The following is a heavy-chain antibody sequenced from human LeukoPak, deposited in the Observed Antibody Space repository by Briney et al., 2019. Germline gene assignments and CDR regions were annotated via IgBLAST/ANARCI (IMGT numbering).Heavy chain of an antibody. Sequence: GGSLRLSCAASGFTFSSYAMSWVRQAPGKGLEWVSAISGSGGSTYYADSVKGRFTISRGNSKNTLYLQMNSLRAEDTAVYYCAKDPSIAAAGYYYYGMDVWGKGTTVTVSS. J-gene: IGHJ6*04. CDR1: GFTFSSYA. V-gene: IGHV3-23*01. CDR2: ISGSGGST. D-gene: IGHD6-13*01. CDR3: AKDPSIAAAGYYYYGMDV.